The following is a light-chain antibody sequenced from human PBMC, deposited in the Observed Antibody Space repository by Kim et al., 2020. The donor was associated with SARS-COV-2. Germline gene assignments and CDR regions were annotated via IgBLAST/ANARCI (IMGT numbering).Light chain of an antibody. J-gene: IGKJ2*01. V-gene: IGKV3-20*01. CDR1: QSVARTY. CDR2: GAS. CDR3: QQYGNSPRT. Sequence: LSPGEIATVSCRASQSVARTYLAWYQQRPGQAPRLLIHGASNKATGIPDRFSGSGSGTDFTLTISRLEPGDFAVYYCQQYGNSPRTFGQGTKLEI.